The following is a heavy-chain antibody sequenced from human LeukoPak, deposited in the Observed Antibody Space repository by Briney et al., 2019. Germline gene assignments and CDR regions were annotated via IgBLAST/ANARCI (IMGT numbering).Heavy chain of an antibody. Sequence: ASVKVSCKASGYTFTGYYMHWVRQAPGQGLEWMGWINPNSGGTNYAQKFQGRVTMTRDTSISTAYMELSRLRSEDTAVYYCARLTGYCSSTSCRVNYFDYWGQGTLVTVSS. CDR3: ARLTGYCSSTSCRVNYFDY. V-gene: IGHV1-2*02. CDR1: GYTFTGYY. D-gene: IGHD2-2*01. CDR2: INPNSGGT. J-gene: IGHJ4*02.